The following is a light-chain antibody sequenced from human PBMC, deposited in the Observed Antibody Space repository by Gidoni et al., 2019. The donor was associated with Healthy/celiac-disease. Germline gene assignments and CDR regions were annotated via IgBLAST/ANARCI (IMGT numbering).Light chain of an antibody. CDR2: GNS. V-gene: IGLV1-40*01. CDR3: QSYDSSLSGVV. Sequence: QSVLPPPPSVSAAPGQRVTISCTGSSSNIGAGYDVHWYQQLPGTAPKLLIYGNSNRPSGVPDRFSGSKSGTSASLAITGLQAEDEADYYCQSYDSSLSGVVFGGGTKLTVL. J-gene: IGLJ2*01. CDR1: SSNIGAGYD.